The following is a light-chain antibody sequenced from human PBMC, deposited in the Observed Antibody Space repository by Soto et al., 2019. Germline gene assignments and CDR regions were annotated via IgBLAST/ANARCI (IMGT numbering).Light chain of an antibody. CDR2: SAS. CDR3: QQYNSYPRT. Sequence: DIQMTQSPSSLSASVGDRVTLTCRASQSISTYLNWYQQKPGKAPNLLIYSASSLQSGVPSRFSGSGAGTEFTLTIKSLQPDDFATYYCQQYNSYPRTFGEGTKVDIK. J-gene: IGKJ4*01. V-gene: IGKV1-5*01. CDR1: QSISTY.